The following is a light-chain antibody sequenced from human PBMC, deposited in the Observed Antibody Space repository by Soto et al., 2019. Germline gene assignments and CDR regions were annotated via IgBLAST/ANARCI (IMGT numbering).Light chain of an antibody. J-gene: IGLJ2*01. V-gene: IGLV2-23*01. CDR2: EDT. Sequence: QSALTQPASVSGSPGQSITISCTGTSSDVGSYNLVPWYQQHPGKAPKLMIYEDTERPSGVSNRFSGSKSGNTASLTISGLQAEDEADYYCSSYAGSTTYVVFGGGTKVTVL. CDR3: SSYAGSTTYVV. CDR1: SSDVGSYNL.